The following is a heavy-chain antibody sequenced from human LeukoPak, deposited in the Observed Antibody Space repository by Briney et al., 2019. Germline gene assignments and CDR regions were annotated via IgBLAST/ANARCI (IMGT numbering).Heavy chain of an antibody. Sequence: GGSLRLSSAPSVLTLTADAISSGGQTPGKGLEWVSTFSGSVDTTYHADSVKGRFTISRDNSKNTVYLQMNSLRAEDTAVYYCARVYRCPCGGSMCYSFDPWGQGTPVTVSS. CDR3: ARVYRCPCGGSMCYSFDP. CDR2: FSGSVDTT. CDR1: VLTLTADA. J-gene: IGHJ5*02. V-gene: IGHV3-23*01. D-gene: IGHD2-15*01.